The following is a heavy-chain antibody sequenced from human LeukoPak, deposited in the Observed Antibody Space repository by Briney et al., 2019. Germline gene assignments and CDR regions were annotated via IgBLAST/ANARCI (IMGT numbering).Heavy chain of an antibody. Sequence: GGSLRLSCAASGFTFTSYAMRWVRQAPGKGLEGVSTISGGGGSTYYADFVKGRFTISRDNSKNMLYLQMSGLRAEDTAVYYCAKDSSIGSSGYYYVAYWGQGTLVTVSS. CDR3: AKDSSIGSSGYYYVAY. V-gene: IGHV3-23*01. CDR1: GFTFTSYA. CDR2: ISGGGGST. J-gene: IGHJ4*02. D-gene: IGHD3-22*01.